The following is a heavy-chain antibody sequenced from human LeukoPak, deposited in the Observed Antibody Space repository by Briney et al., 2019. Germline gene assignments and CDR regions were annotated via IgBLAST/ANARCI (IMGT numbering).Heavy chain of an antibody. D-gene: IGHD1-1*01. CDR2: ISSSGNTI. V-gene: IGHV3-48*03. CDR3: ARDPWGYRAGVMDF. CDR1: GFTFRSYE. Sequence: PGGSLRLSCAASGFTFRSYEMNWVRQAPGKGLAWVSYISSSGNTIYYADSVKGRFTISRDNAKNTLYLQMTSLGAEDTALYYCARDPWGYRAGVMDFWGLGTLVTVSS. J-gene: IGHJ4*02.